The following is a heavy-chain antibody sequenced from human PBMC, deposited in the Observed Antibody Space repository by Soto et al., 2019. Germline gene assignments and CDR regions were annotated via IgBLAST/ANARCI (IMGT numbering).Heavy chain of an antibody. CDR3: VKAVYLLDFDY. CDR1: AISFNTYG. CDR2: ISGGGGST. Sequence: HPGGSLRLSCAASAISFNTYGVTWVRQAPGKGLEWVSAISGGGGSTYYADSVKGRFTISRDNSKNTVYLQMNSLRAEDTAVYYCVKAVYLLDFDYWGQGTLVTVSS. V-gene: IGHV3-23*01. J-gene: IGHJ4*02. D-gene: IGHD1-20*01.